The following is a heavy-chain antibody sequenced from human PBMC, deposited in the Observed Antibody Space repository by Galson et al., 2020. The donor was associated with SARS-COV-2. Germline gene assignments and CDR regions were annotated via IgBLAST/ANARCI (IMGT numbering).Heavy chain of an antibody. CDR2: ISSSGDTI. CDR3: ARRPGYSYDY. V-gene: IGHV3-48*03. Sequence: GGSLRLSCAASGFTFNSYEMHWVRQAPGKGLEWISYISSSGDTIYYADSVKGRFTISRDNAKNSLYLQMNSLTAEDTAIYYCARRPGYSYDYWGQGTLVTVSS. J-gene: IGHJ4*02. CDR1: GFTFNSYE. D-gene: IGHD5-18*01.